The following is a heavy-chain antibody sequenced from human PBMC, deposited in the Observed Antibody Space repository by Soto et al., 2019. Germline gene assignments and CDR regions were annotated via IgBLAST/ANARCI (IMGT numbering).Heavy chain of an antibody. CDR1: GGSVSNYY. D-gene: IGHD3-22*01. CDR2: INHSGST. V-gene: IGHV4-34*01. J-gene: IGHJ5*02. Sequence: PSETLSLTCTVSGGSVSNYYWIWVRQPPGTGLDWIGEINHSGSTNYNPSLKSRVTISVDTSKNQFSLKLSSVTAADTAVYYCATASSGTYNWFDPWGQGTLVTVSS. CDR3: ATASSGTYNWFDP.